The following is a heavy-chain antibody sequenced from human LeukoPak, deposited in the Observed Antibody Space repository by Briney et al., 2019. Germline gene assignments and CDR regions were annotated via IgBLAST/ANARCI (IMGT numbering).Heavy chain of an antibody. CDR1: GFTFSSYS. D-gene: IGHD3-9*01. Sequence: GGSLRLSCAASGFTFSSYSMNWVRQAPGKGLEWVSSISSSSSYIYYADSVKGRFTISRDNAKNSLYLQMNSLRAEDTAVYYCAKDQHPTYYDILTGYPFDYWGQGTLVTVSS. CDR3: AKDQHPTYYDILTGYPFDY. CDR2: ISSSSSYI. J-gene: IGHJ4*02. V-gene: IGHV3-21*01.